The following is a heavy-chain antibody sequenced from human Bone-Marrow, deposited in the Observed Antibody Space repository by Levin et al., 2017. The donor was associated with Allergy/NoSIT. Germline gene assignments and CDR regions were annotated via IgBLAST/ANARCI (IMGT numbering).Heavy chain of an antibody. CDR1: GFTFGDYA. D-gene: IGHD6-13*01. V-gene: IGHV3-49*03. J-gene: IGHJ4*02. CDR2: IRSKAYGGTT. Sequence: SCTASGFTFGDYAMSWFRQAPGKGLEWVGFIRSKAYGGTTEYAASVKGRFTISRDDSKSIAYLQMNSLKTEDTAVYYCSLVQQLVRFDYWGQGTLVTVSS. CDR3: SLVQQLVRFDY.